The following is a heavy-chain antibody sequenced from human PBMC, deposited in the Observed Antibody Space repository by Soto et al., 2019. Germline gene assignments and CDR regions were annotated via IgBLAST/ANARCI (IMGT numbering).Heavy chain of an antibody. CDR2: ISSSSSYI. V-gene: IGHV3-21*01. CDR1: GFTFSSYS. Sequence: GGSLRLSCAASGFTFSSYSMNWVRQAPGKGLEWVSSISSSSSYIYYADSVKGRFTISRDNAKNSLYLQMNSLRAEDTAVYYCARSGAPRYFDWLSAGDFDYWGQGTLVTVSS. J-gene: IGHJ4*02. CDR3: ARSGAPRYFDWLSAGDFDY. D-gene: IGHD3-9*01.